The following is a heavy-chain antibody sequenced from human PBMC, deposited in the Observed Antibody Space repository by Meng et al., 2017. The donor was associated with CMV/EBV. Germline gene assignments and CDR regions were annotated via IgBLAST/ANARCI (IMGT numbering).Heavy chain of an antibody. CDR1: GFTFSSYS. J-gene: IGHJ6*02. D-gene: IGHD2-15*01. Sequence: GGSLRPSCAASGFTFSSYSMNWVRQAPGKGLEWVSSISSSSSYIYYADSVKGRFTISRDNAKNSLYLQMNSLRAEDTAVYYCARDGIVVVVAATGYYGMDVWGQGTTVTVSS. V-gene: IGHV3-21*01. CDR2: ISSSSSYI. CDR3: ARDGIVVVVAATGYYGMDV.